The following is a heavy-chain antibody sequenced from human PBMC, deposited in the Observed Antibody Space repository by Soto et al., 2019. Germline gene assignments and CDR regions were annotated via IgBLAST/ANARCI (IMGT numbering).Heavy chain of an antibody. CDR1: GFTFSSYS. CDR3: ARDGSPSHYDILTGYYLYYYYYYMDV. V-gene: IGHV3-21*01. Sequence: GGSLRLSCAASGFTFSSYSMNWVRQAPGKGLEWVSSISSSSSYIYYADSVKGRFTISRDNAKNSLYLQMNSLRAEDTAVYYCARDGSPSHYDILTGYYLYYYYYYMDVWGKGTTVTVSS. D-gene: IGHD3-9*01. CDR2: ISSSSSYI. J-gene: IGHJ6*03.